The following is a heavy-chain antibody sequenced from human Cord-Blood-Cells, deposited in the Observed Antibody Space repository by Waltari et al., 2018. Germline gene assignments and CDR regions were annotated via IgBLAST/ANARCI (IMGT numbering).Heavy chain of an antibody. J-gene: IGHJ4*02. CDR1: GGSISSSSYY. V-gene: IGHV4-39*01. CDR2: IYYSGSP. CDR3: ATRLITGTDY. Sequence: QLQLQESGPGLVKPSETLSLTCTVSGGSISSSSYYWGWIRQPPGKGLEWIGSIYYSGSPYYNPALKSRVTISVDTSKNQFSMKLSSVTAADTAVYYCATRLITGTDYWGQGTLVTVSS. D-gene: IGHD1-20*01.